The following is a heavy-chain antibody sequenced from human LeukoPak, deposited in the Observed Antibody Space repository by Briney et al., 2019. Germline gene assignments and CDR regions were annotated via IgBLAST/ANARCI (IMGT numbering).Heavy chain of an antibody. J-gene: IGHJ4*02. CDR3: ARDQAGGNDY. D-gene: IGHD4-23*01. Sequence: ASVKVSCKASGYTFTSYYIDWVRQAPGQGLEWMGIINPSGGSTSYAQKLQGRVTMTTDTSTSTAYMELRSLRSDDTAVYYCARDQAGGNDYWGQGTLVTVSS. CDR1: GYTFTSYY. CDR2: INPSGGST. V-gene: IGHV1-46*01.